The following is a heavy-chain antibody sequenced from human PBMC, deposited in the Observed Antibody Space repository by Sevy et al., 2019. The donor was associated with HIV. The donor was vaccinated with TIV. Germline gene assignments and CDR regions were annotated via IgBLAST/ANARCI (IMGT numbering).Heavy chain of an antibody. CDR1: GYTFSSYW. CDR2: IFPDDSDT. D-gene: IGHD3-16*01. V-gene: IGHV5-51*01. CDR3: ARHHASYGVTGYYYYYGLDV. J-gene: IGHJ6*02. Sequence: GESLKISCKGSGYTFSSYWIGWVRQTPGKGLEWMGIIFPDDSDTRYSLSFQGQVTISADKSTSTAYLHWSSLKASDTAMYYCARHHASYGVTGYYYYYGLDVWGQGTTVTVSS.